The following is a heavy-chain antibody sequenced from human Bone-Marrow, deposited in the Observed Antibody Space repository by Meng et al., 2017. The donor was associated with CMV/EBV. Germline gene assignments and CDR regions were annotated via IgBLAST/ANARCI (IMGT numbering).Heavy chain of an antibody. Sequence: SETLSLTCTVSGGPITSSNSYWGWIRQPPGQGLEWIGSIYYSGSTYYNPSLKSRVTISVDTSKNQFSLKLSSVTAADTAVYYCARELRAAAGWFDPWGQGTLVTVSS. CDR2: IYYSGST. CDR1: GGPITSSNSY. CDR3: ARELRAAAGWFDP. J-gene: IGHJ5*02. D-gene: IGHD6-13*01. V-gene: IGHV4-39*07.